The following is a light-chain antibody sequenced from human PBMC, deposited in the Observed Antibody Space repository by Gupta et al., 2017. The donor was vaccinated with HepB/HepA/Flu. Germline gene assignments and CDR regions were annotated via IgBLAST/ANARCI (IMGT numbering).Light chain of an antibody. CDR2: RIN. CDR1: RSNIGNNY. CDR3: AACDASLNMSTCEV. J-gene: IGLJ2*01. Sequence: QSVLTQPPSASGAPGQRVTISCSGSRSNIGNNYVYWYQQLPGAAPKLLIYRINLRPPGVPDRFSGSNAGTSASLVTIGIRSEDEADYYCAACDASLNMSTCEVFGGGTKLTVL. V-gene: IGLV1-47*01.